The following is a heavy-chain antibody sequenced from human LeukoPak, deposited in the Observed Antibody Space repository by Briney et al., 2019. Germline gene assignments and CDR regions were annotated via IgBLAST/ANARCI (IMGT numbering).Heavy chain of an antibody. V-gene: IGHV4-59*12. D-gene: IGHD3-22*01. J-gene: IGHJ4*02. CDR3: ARASHPYYYDSSGSLDY. CDR1: GGSISSCY. CDR2: IYYSGST. Sequence: PSETLSLTCTVSGGSISSCYWSWIRQPPGKGLEWIGYIYYSGSTNYNPSLKSRVTISVDTSKNQFSLKLSSVTAADTAVYYCARASHPYYYDSSGSLDYWGQGTLVTVSS.